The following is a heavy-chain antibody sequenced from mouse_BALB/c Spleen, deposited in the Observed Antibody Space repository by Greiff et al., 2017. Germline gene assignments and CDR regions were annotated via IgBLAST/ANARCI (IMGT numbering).Heavy chain of an antibody. CDR2: IWSGGST. V-gene: IGHV2-2*02. Sequence: VQRVESGPGLVQPSQSLSITCTVSGFSLTSYGVHWVRQSPGKGLEWLGVIWSGGSTDYNAAFISRLSISKDNSKSQVFFKMNSLQANDTAIYYCARGYRYDEGYAMDYWGQGTSVTVSS. J-gene: IGHJ4*01. D-gene: IGHD2-14*01. CDR3: ARGYRYDEGYAMDY. CDR1: GFSLTSYG.